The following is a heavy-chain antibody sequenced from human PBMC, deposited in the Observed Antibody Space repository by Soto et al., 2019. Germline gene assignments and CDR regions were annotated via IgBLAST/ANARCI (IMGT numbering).Heavy chain of an antibody. V-gene: IGHV3-23*01. Sequence: AGSLRLSCAASGFTFSSYAMSWVRQAPGKGLEWVSAISGSGGSTYYADSVKGRFTISRDNSKNTLYLQMNSLRAEDTAVYYAAKDSDYYDSSGYYYVNDFDYWGQGTLVTVSS. J-gene: IGHJ4*02. D-gene: IGHD3-22*01. CDR3: AKDSDYYDSSGYYYVNDFDY. CDR2: ISGSGGST. CDR1: GFTFSSYA.